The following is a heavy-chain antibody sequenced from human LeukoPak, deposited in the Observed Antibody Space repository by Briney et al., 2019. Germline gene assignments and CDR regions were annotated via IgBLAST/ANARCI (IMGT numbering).Heavy chain of an antibody. J-gene: IGHJ4*02. V-gene: IGHV1-3*03. Sequence: GASVKVSCKAAGYTFSNYIIHWVRQVPGQGLEWMGRINPGDGNIRYSQAFMGRITVTSDTSATTVYMELSSLKSEDMGTYFCARENDLSGVLGAGRFNYWGQGTLVTVSS. CDR1: GYTFSNYI. CDR3: ARENDLSGVLGAGRFNY. D-gene: IGHD1-1*01. CDR2: INPGDGNI.